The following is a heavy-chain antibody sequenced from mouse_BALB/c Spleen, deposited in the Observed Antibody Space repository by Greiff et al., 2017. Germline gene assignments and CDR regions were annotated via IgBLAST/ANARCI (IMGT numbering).Heavy chain of an antibody. V-gene: IGHV2-9*02. CDR1: GFSLTSYG. CDR3: AISMVTRGWFAY. CDR2: IWAGGST. D-gene: IGHD2-1*01. Sequence: VMLVESGPGLVAPSQSLSITCTVSGFSLTSYGVHWVRQPPGKGLEWLGVIWAGGSTNYNSALMSRLSISKDNSKSQVFLKMNSLQTDDTAMYYFAISMVTRGWFAYWGQGTLVTVSA. J-gene: IGHJ3*01.